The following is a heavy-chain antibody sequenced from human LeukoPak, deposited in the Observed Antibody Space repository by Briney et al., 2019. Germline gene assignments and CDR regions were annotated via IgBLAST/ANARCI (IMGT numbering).Heavy chain of an antibody. D-gene: IGHD6-19*01. CDR2: ISSGSSYI. V-gene: IGHV3-21*01. CDR3: ARDQGSDWSLPFDY. Sequence: GGSLRLSCAASGFXFSYYSINWVRQAPGKGLEWVSSISSGSSYIYYADSVKGRFTISRDNAKNSLYLQMNSLRAEDTAVYYCARDQGSDWSLPFDYWGQGTLVTVSS. CDR1: GFXFSYYS. J-gene: IGHJ4*02.